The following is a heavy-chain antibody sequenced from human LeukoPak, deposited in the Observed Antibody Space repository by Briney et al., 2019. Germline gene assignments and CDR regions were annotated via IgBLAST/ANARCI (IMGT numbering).Heavy chain of an antibody. CDR1: GGSISSSSYY. J-gene: IGHJ4*02. CDR2: IYYSGST. D-gene: IGHD6-13*01. V-gene: IGHV4-39*07. CDR3: ARDGESSSWPRY. Sequence: PSETLSLTCTVSGGSISSSSYYWGWIRQPPGKGLEWIGSIYYSGSTYYNPSLKSRVTISVDTSKNQFSLRLSSVTAADTAVYYCARDGESSSWPRYWGQGTLVTVSS.